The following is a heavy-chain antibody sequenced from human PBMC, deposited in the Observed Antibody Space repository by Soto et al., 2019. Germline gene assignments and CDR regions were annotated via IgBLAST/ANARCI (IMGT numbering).Heavy chain of an antibody. CDR3: ARGGRLRHFDY. V-gene: IGHV3-30*04. CDR2: ISYDGSDK. CDR1: GFTFSSYA. Sequence: QVQVVESGGGVVQPGRALRLSCAASGFTFSSYAMHWVRQAPGKGLEWVAIISYDGSDKYYADSVKGRFTISRDNSKNTLYLQMNILRTEDTAVYYCARGGRLRHFDYWGQGTRVSVSS. J-gene: IGHJ4*02. D-gene: IGHD6-6*01.